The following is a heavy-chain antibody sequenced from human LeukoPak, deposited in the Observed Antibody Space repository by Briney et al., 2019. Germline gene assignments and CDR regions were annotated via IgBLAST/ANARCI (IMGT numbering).Heavy chain of an antibody. V-gene: IGHV1-2*02. Sequence: ASVKVSCKASGYTFTGYYMHWVRQAPGQGLEWMGWINPNSRGTNYAQKFQGRVTMTRDTSISTAYMELSRLRSDDTAVYNCARRIGSYGIDAFDIWGQGTMVTVSS. D-gene: IGHD1-26*01. J-gene: IGHJ3*02. CDR1: GYTFTGYY. CDR2: INPNSRGT. CDR3: ARRIGSYGIDAFDI.